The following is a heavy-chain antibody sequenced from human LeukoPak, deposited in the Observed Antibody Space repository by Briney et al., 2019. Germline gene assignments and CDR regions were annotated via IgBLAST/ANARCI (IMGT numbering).Heavy chain of an antibody. CDR3: ARVGSLQNANWFDP. V-gene: IGHV1-69*13. J-gene: IGHJ5*02. Sequence: SVKVSCKASGGTFSSYAISWVRQAPGQGLEWMGGIIPIFGTANYAQKFQGRVTITADESTSIAYMELSSLRSEDTAVYYCARVGSLQNANWFDPWGQGTLVTVSS. CDR2: IIPIFGTA. D-gene: IGHD5-24*01. CDR1: GGTFSSYA.